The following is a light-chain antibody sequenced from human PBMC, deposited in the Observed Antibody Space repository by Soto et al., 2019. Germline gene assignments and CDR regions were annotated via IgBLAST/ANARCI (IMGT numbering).Light chain of an antibody. CDR1: QSISTW. J-gene: IGKJ5*01. Sequence: DTQMTQSPSTLSASIGDRVTITCRASQSISTWLAWYHQKPGKAPKLLIYAASTLENGVPTRFSGTGSETEFTLTVSSLQPDDSATYYCQQYNDYITFGQGTRLEIK. V-gene: IGKV1-5*01. CDR3: QQYNDYIT. CDR2: AAS.